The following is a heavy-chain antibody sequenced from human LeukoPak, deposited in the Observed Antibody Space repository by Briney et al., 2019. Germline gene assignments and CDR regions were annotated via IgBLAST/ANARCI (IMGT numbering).Heavy chain of an antibody. D-gene: IGHD2-15*01. Sequence: PGGSLRLSCAASGFTFSSYGMYWVRQAPGKGLEWVAVISYDGSNKYYADSVKGRFTISRDNSKNTLYLQMNSLRAEDTAVYCCAKDGRSIPLDYWGQGTLITVSS. J-gene: IGHJ4*02. CDR3: AKDGRSIPLDY. CDR2: ISYDGSNK. V-gene: IGHV3-30*18. CDR1: GFTFSSYG.